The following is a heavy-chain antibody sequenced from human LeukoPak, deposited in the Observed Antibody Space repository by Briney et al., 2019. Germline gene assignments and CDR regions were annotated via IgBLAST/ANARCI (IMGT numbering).Heavy chain of an antibody. J-gene: IGHJ4*02. Sequence: GGSLRLSCAASGFTFSSYAMSWVRQAPGKGLEWVSAISGSGGSTYYADSVKGRFTISRDNSKNTLYLQMNSLRAEDTAVYYCAKDWPYDSSGYYSVPPFDYWGQGTLVTVSS. CDR1: GFTFSSYA. CDR2: ISGSGGST. D-gene: IGHD3-22*01. V-gene: IGHV3-23*01. CDR3: AKDWPYDSSGYYSVPPFDY.